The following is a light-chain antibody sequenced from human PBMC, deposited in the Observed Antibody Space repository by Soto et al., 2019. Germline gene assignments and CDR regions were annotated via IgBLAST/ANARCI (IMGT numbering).Light chain of an antibody. Sequence: QSALTQSPSASGSPGQSVTICCTGTSSDVGNYKYVSWYQQHPGKAPKLMIYEVSKRPSGVPDRFSGSKSGNTASLTVSGLQVEDEADYYCSSYAGSNLWVFGGGTKVTVL. CDR3: SSYAGSNLWV. CDR1: SSDVGNYKY. CDR2: EVS. J-gene: IGLJ3*02. V-gene: IGLV2-8*01.